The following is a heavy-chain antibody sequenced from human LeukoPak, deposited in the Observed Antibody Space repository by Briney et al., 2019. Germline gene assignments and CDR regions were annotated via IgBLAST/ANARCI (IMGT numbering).Heavy chain of an antibody. CDR3: ARVRGRFITGTPTRGTPPLSRHGENYFDY. V-gene: IGHV4-34*01. CDR1: GGSFRGYY. D-gene: IGHD1-20*01. CDR2: INHSGST. J-gene: IGHJ4*02. Sequence: PSETLSLTCAVYGGSFRGYYWSWIRQPPGKGLEWIGEINHSGSTNYNPSLKSRVTISVDTSKNQFSLKLSSVTAADTAVYYCARVRGRFITGTPTRGTPPLSRHGENYFDYWGQGTLVTVSS.